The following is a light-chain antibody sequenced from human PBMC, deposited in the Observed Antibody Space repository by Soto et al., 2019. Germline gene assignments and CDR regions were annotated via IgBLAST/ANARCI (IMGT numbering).Light chain of an antibody. J-gene: IGKJ5*01. V-gene: IGKV3-20*01. CDR3: QQYGSSPLIT. CDR1: QRLSASD. Sequence: IVLTQSPGTLSLSPWQRANLSCRASQRLSASDIAWYQQKPGQAPKFLIYGVSSRATGIPDRFSGSGSGTDFTLTISRLEPEDFAVYHCQQYGSSPLITFGQGTRLEI. CDR2: GVS.